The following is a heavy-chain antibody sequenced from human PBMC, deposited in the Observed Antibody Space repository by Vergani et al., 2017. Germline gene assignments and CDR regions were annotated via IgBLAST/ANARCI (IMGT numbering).Heavy chain of an antibody. CDR1: GGTFSSYT. CDR2: IIPILGIA. Sequence: QVQLVQSGAEVKKPGSSVKVSCKASGGTFSSYTISWVRQAPGQGLEWMGRIIPILGIANYAQKFQGRVTITADKSTSTAYMELSSLRSEDTAVYYCARGGYSYGEKDYGGQGTLVTVSS. V-gene: IGHV1-69*02. D-gene: IGHD5-18*01. CDR3: ARGGYSYGEKDY. J-gene: IGHJ4*02.